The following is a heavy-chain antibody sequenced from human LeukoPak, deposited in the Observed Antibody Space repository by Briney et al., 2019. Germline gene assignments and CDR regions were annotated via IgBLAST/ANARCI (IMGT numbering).Heavy chain of an antibody. J-gene: IGHJ5*02. CDR1: GFTFSSYS. Sequence: GGSLRLSCAASGFTFSSYSMNWVRQAPGKGLAWVSSISSSGSYIYYADSVKGRFTISRDNSKNTLYLQMNSLRAEDTAVYYCARDSPVTAGPFDPWGQGTLVTVSS. CDR2: ISSSGSYI. V-gene: IGHV3-21*01. D-gene: IGHD4-11*01. CDR3: ARDSPVTAGPFDP.